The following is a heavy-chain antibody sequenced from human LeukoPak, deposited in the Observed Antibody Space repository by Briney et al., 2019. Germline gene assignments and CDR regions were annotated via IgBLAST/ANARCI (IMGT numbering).Heavy chain of an antibody. D-gene: IGHD5-18*01. V-gene: IGHV4-34*01. CDR1: GGSFSGYY. Sequence: PSETLSLTCAVYGGSFSGYYWSWIRQPPGKGLEWIGEINHSGSTNYNPSLKSRVTISVDTSKNQFSLKLSFVTAADTAVYYCARARGYSLRVYYFDYWGQGTLVTVSS. J-gene: IGHJ4*02. CDR3: ARARGYSLRVYYFDY. CDR2: INHSGST.